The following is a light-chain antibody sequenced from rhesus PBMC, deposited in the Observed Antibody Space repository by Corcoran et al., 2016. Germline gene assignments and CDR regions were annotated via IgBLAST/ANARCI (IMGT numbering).Light chain of an antibody. CDR3: QHHDNSPPS. CDR1: QGISNW. CDR2: RAS. V-gene: IGKV1-69*01. Sequence: DIQMTQSPSSLSASLGDRVTITCNASQGISNWLAWYQQKPGKAQNLLIYRASNLKTGVPSRFSGSGFGTDFTLTINSLQPEDIATYYCQHHDNSPPSFGQGTKVEIK. J-gene: IGKJ2*01.